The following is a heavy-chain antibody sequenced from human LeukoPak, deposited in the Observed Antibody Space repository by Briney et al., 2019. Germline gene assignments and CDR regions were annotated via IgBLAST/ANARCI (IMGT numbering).Heavy chain of an antibody. J-gene: IGHJ4*02. Sequence: SGTLSLTCSVSGGSIGSYHWNWIRQASGKGLEWIGIVFNNGGTKHNPSLKSRVAISVDTSKNQFALKLSSVTAADTAVYYCVASYGGYVLDYWGQGALVIVSS. CDR3: VASYGGYVLDY. V-gene: IGHV4-59*01. CDR2: VFNNGGT. CDR1: GGSIGSYH. D-gene: IGHD5-12*01.